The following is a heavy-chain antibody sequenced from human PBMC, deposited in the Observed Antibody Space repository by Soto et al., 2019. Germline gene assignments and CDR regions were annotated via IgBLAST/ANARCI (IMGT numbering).Heavy chain of an antibody. Sequence: QVQLVQSGAEVKKPGASVKVSCKASGYIFTNYYIHWVRQAPGQGLEWMAIINPLPTSGSTNYAQKFQGRVTVTRDTSTSTVYMELSSLTSEDTAIYYCARYLTAAAYWGQGTLVTVSS. CDR2: INPLPTSGST. V-gene: IGHV1-46*01. CDR1: GYIFTNYY. J-gene: IGHJ4*02. D-gene: IGHD6-13*01. CDR3: ARYLTAAAY.